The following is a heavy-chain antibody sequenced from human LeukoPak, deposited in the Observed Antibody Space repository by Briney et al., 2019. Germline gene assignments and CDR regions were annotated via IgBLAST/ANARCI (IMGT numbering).Heavy chain of an antibody. CDR2: IYSSGST. V-gene: IGHV4-59*01. J-gene: IGHJ4*02. Sequence: SETLSLTCTVSGGSISRYYWSWIRQPPGRGLEWIGYIYSSGSTSYNPSLKSRVTISVDTSKNQFSLKLSSVTVADTAVYYCARIRQLAIFDYWGQGTLVTVSS. D-gene: IGHD1-1*01. CDR1: GGSISRYY. CDR3: ARIRQLAIFDY.